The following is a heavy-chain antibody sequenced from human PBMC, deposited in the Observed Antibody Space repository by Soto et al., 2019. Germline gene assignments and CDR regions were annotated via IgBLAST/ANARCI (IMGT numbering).Heavy chain of an antibody. J-gene: IGHJ5*02. CDR1: GFSLTTSGVG. Sequence: QITLKESGPTLVEPTETLTLTCSFSGFSLTTSGVGVGWLRQAPGKALECLGIIYWDDDKRYNPPLKNRLTISNDTSNNQLVLSLTYMDPVDTPTYFCAYRFTYSTYLDFRYFDPWGQGTLVTVS. V-gene: IGHV2-5*02. CDR2: IYWDDDK. CDR3: AYRFTYSTYLDFRYFDP. D-gene: IGHD6-13*01.